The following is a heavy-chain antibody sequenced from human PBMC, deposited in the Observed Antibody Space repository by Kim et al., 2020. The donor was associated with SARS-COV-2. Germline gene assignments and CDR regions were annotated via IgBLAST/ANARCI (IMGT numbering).Heavy chain of an antibody. Sequence: SETLSLTCAVYGGSFSGYYWSWIRQPPGKGLEWIGEINHSGSTNYNPSLKSRVTISVDTSKNQFSLKLSSVTAADTAVYYCARRSGIAVAGTFDYWGQGTLVTVSS. CDR1: GGSFSGYY. V-gene: IGHV4-34*01. D-gene: IGHD6-19*01. CDR3: ARRSGIAVAGTFDY. CDR2: INHSGST. J-gene: IGHJ4*02.